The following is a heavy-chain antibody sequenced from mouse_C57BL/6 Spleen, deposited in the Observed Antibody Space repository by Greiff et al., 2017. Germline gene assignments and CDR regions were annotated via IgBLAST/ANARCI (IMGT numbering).Heavy chain of an antibody. Sequence: EVQLQQSGPELVKPGASVKMSCKASGYTFTDYNMHWVKQSHGKSLEWIGYINPNNGGTSYNQTFKGKATLTVNKSSSTAYMELRSLTSEDSAVYYCAREESIDGYPYYYAMDYWGQGTSVTVSS. J-gene: IGHJ4*01. CDR2: INPNNGGT. V-gene: IGHV1-22*01. D-gene: IGHD2-3*01. CDR1: GYTFTDYN. CDR3: AREESIDGYPYYYAMDY.